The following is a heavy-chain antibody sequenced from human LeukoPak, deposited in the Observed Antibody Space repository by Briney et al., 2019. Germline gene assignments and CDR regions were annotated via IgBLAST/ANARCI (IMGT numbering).Heavy chain of an antibody. Sequence: SETLSLTCTVSGDSINSLDLWSWVRQPPGKGLEWIGEMYLSGTTHSNPSVESRVTISIDKSKNQFFLNLSSVTAADTAVYYCAGLVGRYSSGLYYYYFDYWGQGTLVTVSS. CDR1: GDSINSLDL. D-gene: IGHD3-22*01. J-gene: IGHJ4*02. V-gene: IGHV4-4*02. CDR3: AGLVGRYSSGLYYYYFDY. CDR2: MYLSGTT.